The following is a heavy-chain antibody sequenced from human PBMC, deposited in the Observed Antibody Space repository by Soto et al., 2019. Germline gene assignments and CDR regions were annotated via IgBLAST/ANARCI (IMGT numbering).Heavy chain of an antibody. CDR3: AKDTAPGFYDANGHLDS. V-gene: IGHV3-9*01. CDR2: INWDSEDI. J-gene: IGHJ4*02. Sequence: VQLVESGGGLVQPGGSRRLSCVVSGINFDDFAMHWVRQVPGKGLEWVSGINWDSEDIGYADSVKGRFTISRDNAKNSLYLQMNSLKAEDTALYYCAKDTAPGFYDANGHLDSRGQGTPVTVSS. D-gene: IGHD2-8*01. CDR1: GINFDDFA.